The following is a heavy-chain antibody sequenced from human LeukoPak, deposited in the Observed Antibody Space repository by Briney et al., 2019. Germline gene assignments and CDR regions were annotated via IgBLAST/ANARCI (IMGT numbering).Heavy chain of an antibody. CDR2: IYSGGST. Sequence: GGSLRLSCAASGFTVSSNYMSWVRQAPGKGLEWVSVIYSGGSTYYADSVKGRFTISRDNSKNTLYLQMNSLRAEDTAVYYCAREYRSSGCEIDYWGQGTLVTVSS. CDR1: GFTVSSNY. J-gene: IGHJ4*02. V-gene: IGHV3-66*01. CDR3: AREYRSSGCEIDY. D-gene: IGHD5-12*01.